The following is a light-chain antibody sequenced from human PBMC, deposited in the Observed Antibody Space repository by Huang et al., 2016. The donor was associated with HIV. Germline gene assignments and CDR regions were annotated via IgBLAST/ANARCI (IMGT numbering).Light chain of an antibody. CDR3: QQYYSVPRT. J-gene: IGKJ1*01. Sequence: DIVMIQSPDSLAVSLGERATINCSSSQSVLSSSNDKNYLTWYQQKPGQPPKWLIYWASTRESGVPERFSGSGSGTHFTLTIASLQAEDVAVYYCQQYYSVPRTFGQGTKVEMK. CDR2: WAS. V-gene: IGKV4-1*01. CDR1: QSVLSSSNDKNY.